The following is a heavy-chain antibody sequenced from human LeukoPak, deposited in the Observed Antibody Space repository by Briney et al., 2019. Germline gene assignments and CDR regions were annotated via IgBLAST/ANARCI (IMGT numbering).Heavy chain of an antibody. J-gene: IGHJ4*02. CDR3: ATRGY. CDR1: GGSISSDY. Sequence: SETLSLTCTVSGGSISSDYWQWIRQPPGKGLEWVGYIYNSGNNHYNSSLKSRVTISIDTSKNQFSLKLASVTAADTAVYYCATRGYWGQGTLVTVSS. CDR2: IYNSGNN. D-gene: IGHD3-10*01. V-gene: IGHV4-59*08.